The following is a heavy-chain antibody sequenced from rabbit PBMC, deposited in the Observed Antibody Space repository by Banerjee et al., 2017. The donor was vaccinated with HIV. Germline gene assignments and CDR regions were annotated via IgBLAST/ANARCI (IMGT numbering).Heavy chain of an antibody. CDR2: IDPVFGST. CDR1: GFDFSSYG. V-gene: IGHV1S47*01. J-gene: IGHJ4*01. Sequence: QEQLVESGGGLVQPGGSLKLSCKASGFDFSSYGVSWVRQAPGKGLEWIGYIDPVFGSTYYASWVNGRFTISSHNAQNTLYLQLNSLTAADTATYFCVRVVAGVYFNLWGPGTLVTVS. D-gene: IGHD4-1*01. CDR3: VRVVAGVYFNL.